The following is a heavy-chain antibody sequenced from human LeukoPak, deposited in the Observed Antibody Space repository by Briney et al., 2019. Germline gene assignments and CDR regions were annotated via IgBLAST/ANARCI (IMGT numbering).Heavy chain of an antibody. CDR2: IYYSGSA. D-gene: IGHD3-10*01. V-gene: IGHV4-39*01. CDR3: ARRFLYYGSGSYSA. Sequence: SETLSLTCTVSGGSISSSSYFWGWIRQPPGKGLEWIGSIYYSGSAYYNPSLKSRVTISVDTSKNQFSLKLSSVTAADTAVYYCARRFLYYGSGSYSAWGQGTLVTVSS. J-gene: IGHJ4*02. CDR1: GGSISSSSYF.